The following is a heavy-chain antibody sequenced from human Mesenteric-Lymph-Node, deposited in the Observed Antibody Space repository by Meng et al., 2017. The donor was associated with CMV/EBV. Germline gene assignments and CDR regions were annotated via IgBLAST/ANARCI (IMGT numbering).Heavy chain of an antibody. Sequence: LTTVGVGVGWIRQPPGKALEWLALIYWNDDNRYSPSLKSRLTITKDTSKNQVVLTMTNVDPVDTATYYCAHSLYYYNSGSFHNFFDPWGQGILVTVSS. J-gene: IGHJ5*02. CDR2: IYWNDDN. CDR1: LTTVGVG. D-gene: IGHD3-10*01. CDR3: AHSLYYYNSGSFHNFFDP. V-gene: IGHV2-5*01.